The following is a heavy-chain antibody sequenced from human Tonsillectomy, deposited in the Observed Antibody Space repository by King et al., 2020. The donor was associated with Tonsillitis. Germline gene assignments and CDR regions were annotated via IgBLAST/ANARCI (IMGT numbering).Heavy chain of an antibody. D-gene: IGHD1-7*01. J-gene: IGHJ6*02. V-gene: IGHV3-30-3*01. CDR3: AREGITGTTGGIYYYYGMDV. CDR1: VFTFSSYA. CDR2: ISYDGSNK. Sequence: VQLVESGGGVVQPGRSLRLSCAASVFTFSSYAMHWVRQAPGKGLEWVAVISYDGSNKYYADSVKGRFTISRDNSKNTLYLQMNSLRAEDTAVYYCAREGITGTTGGIYYYYGMDVWGQGTTVTVSS.